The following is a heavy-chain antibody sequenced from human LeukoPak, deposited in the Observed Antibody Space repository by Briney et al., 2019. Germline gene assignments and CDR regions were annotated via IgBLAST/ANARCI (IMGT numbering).Heavy chain of an antibody. Sequence: PGGSLRLSCAASGFTFSSYGMHWVRQAPGKGLEWVAVISYDSTNKYYADSVKGRFTISRDNSKYTLDLQMNSLRPEATAVYYCAKSRLTTGFDPWGQGTLVTVSS. V-gene: IGHV3-30*18. CDR3: AKSRLTTGFDP. CDR1: GFTFSSYG. D-gene: IGHD4-11*01. CDR2: ISYDSTNK. J-gene: IGHJ5*02.